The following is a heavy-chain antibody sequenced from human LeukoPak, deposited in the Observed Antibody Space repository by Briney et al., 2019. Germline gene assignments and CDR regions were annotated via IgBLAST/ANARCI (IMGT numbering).Heavy chain of an antibody. CDR2: IYYSGST. CDR1: GGSISSYY. D-gene: IGHD5-18*01. Sequence: SETLSLTCTGSGGSISSYYWSWLRQPPGKGLEWIGYIYYSGSTNYNPSLKSRVTISVDTSKNQFSLKLSSVTAADTAVYYCARAGYSYGYFFDYWGQGTLVTVSS. CDR3: ARAGYSYGYFFDY. V-gene: IGHV4-59*01. J-gene: IGHJ4*02.